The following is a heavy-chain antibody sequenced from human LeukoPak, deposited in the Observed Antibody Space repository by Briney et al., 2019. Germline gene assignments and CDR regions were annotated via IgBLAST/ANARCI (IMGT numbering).Heavy chain of an antibody. D-gene: IGHD3-22*01. CDR3: ARLLPLYYDSSGYFPDY. J-gene: IGHJ4*02. Sequence: SETLSLTCAVYGGSFSGYYWSWIRQPPGKGLEWIGSIYYSGNTYYNPSLKSRVTISVDTSKNQFSLKLSSVTAADTAVYYCARLLPLYYDSSGYFPDYWGQGTLVTVSS. CDR1: GGSFSGYY. CDR2: IYYSGNT. V-gene: IGHV4-34*01.